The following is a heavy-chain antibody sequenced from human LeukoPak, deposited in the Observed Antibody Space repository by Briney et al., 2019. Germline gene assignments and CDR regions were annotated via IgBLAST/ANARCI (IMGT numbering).Heavy chain of an antibody. Sequence: GRSLRLSCAASGFIFSSYGMHWVRQAPGKGLEWVAIIWYDGSNKYYADSVKGRFTISRDNPKNTLYLQMNSLRAEDTAVYYCARAGDFWSGYYRHYYYYYMNVWGKGTTVTVSS. D-gene: IGHD3-3*01. CDR3: ARAGDFWSGYYRHYYYYYMNV. J-gene: IGHJ6*03. V-gene: IGHV3-33*01. CDR1: GFIFSSYG. CDR2: IWYDGSNK.